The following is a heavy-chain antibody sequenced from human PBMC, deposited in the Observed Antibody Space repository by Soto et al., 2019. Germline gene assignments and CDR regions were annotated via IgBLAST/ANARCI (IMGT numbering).Heavy chain of an antibody. CDR3: ARDGGYCSSTSCYGNYYYYMDV. CDR2: IYYSGST. J-gene: IGHJ6*03. V-gene: IGHV4-59*01. CDR1: GGSISSYY. Sequence: SETLSLTCTVSGGSISSYYWSWIRQPPGKGLEWIGYIYYSGSTNYNPSLKSRVTISVDTSMNQFSLKLSSVTAADTAVYYCARDGGYCSSTSCYGNYYYYMDVWGKGTTVTVSS. D-gene: IGHD2-2*01.